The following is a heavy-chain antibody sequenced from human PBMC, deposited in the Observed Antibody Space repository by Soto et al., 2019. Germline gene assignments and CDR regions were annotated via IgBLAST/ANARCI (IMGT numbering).Heavy chain of an antibody. D-gene: IGHD1-26*01. CDR2: IYYSGST. Sequence: QVQLQESGPRLVKPSETLSLTCTVSGGSFRGYYWSWIRQPPGKGLEWIGDIYYSGSTNYNPSLMSRLNITVDTSKNQFSLELSSVTAADTAVYYCARGRGGSYPALFDYWGQGTLIIVSS. J-gene: IGHJ4*02. V-gene: IGHV4-59*01. CDR1: GGSFRGYY. CDR3: ARGRGGSYPALFDY.